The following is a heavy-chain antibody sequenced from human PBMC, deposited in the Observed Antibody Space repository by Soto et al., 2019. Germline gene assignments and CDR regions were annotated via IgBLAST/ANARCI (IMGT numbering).Heavy chain of an antibody. Sequence: QVQLVESGGGVGQPGRSLRLSCAASGFTFSSYGMHWVRQAPGKGLEWVAVIWYDGSNKYYADSVKGRFTISRDNSKNTLYLQIYSLRADDTAAYYCASGGRANVLDYGVQGTLVIVSS. V-gene: IGHV3-33*01. CDR2: IWYDGSNK. D-gene: IGHD2-15*01. CDR1: GFTFSSYG. CDR3: ASGGRANVLDY. J-gene: IGHJ4*02.